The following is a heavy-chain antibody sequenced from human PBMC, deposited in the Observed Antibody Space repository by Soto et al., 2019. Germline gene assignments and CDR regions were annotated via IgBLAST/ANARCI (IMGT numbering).Heavy chain of an antibody. V-gene: IGHV4-31*03. Sequence: SXETLSVPCTVSGGSISSGGFYCSWIRQHPGEVLEWIGYIYHSGTTYYNPSLKSRTTISLDTSKNQFSLKLSYVTAADTAVYYCTRDVVLPSANGGYYQYAMDVWGQGTTVTVSS. CDR1: GGSISSGGFY. D-gene: IGHD2-2*01. CDR2: IYHSGTT. J-gene: IGHJ6*02. CDR3: TRDVVLPSANGGYYQYAMDV.